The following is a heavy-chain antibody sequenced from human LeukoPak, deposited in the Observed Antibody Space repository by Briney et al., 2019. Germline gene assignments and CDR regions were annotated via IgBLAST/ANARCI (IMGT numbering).Heavy chain of an antibody. J-gene: IGHJ6*03. CDR1: GYTFTSYG. Sequence: GASVTVSCKSSGYTFTSYGISWVRQAPGQGIELMGCISVYNGNTNYAQKLQGRVTMTTDTSTSTAYMELRSLRSDDTAVYYCARRTTVTTQAYYYYYMDVWGKGTTVTVSS. CDR3: ARRTTVTTQAYYYYYMDV. CDR2: ISVYNGNT. V-gene: IGHV1-18*01. D-gene: IGHD4-17*01.